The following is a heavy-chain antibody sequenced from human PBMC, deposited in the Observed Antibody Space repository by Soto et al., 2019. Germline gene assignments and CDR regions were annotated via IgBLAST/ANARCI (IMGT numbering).Heavy chain of an antibody. J-gene: IGHJ4*02. V-gene: IGHV4-59*01. CDR1: CGSIISYY. Sequence: SETLSLTCTFSCGSIISYYWSWIRQPPGKGLEWIGYIYYSGSTNYNPSLKSRVTISVDTSKNQFSLKLSSVTAADTAVYYCAREGYSYGLYYFDYWGQGTLVTVSS. D-gene: IGHD5-18*01. CDR2: IYYSGST. CDR3: AREGYSYGLYYFDY.